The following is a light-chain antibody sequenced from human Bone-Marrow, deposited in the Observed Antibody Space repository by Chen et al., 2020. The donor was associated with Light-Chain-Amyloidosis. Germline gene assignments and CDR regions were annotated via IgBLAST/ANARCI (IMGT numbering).Light chain of an antibody. Sequence: DIVMTQSPDSLAVSLGERATNNCKSSQSVLYSSNNKNYLDWYQQKPGQPPKLLIYWTSTREAGVPDRFSGSGSGTDFTLTISSLQAEDVAVYYCQQYYSTPPTFGQGTKVEIK. CDR3: QQYYSTPPT. CDR1: QSVLYSSNNKNY. J-gene: IGKJ1*01. CDR2: WTS. V-gene: IGKV4-1*01.